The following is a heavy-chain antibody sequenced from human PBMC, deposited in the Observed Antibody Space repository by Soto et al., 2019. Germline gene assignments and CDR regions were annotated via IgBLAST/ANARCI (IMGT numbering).Heavy chain of an antibody. J-gene: IGHJ6*03. CDR3: ARALAAYYYYMDV. D-gene: IGHD6-13*01. CDR2: INHSGST. V-gene: IGHV4-39*07. CDR1: GGSIRSSSNY. Sequence: SETLSLTCTVSGGSIRSSSNYWGWIRQPPGKGLEWIGSINHSGSTNYNPSLKSRVTISVDTSKNQFSLKLSSVTAADTAVYYCARALAAYYYYMDVWGKGTTVTVSS.